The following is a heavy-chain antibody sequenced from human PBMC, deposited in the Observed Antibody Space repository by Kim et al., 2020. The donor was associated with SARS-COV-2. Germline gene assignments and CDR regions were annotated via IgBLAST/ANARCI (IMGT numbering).Heavy chain of an antibody. D-gene: IGHD2-2*01. Sequence: GGSLRLSCAASGFTFSSYGMHWVRQAPGKGLEWVAAISYDGSNKYYADSVKGRFTISRDNSKNTLYLQMNSLRAEDTAVYYCAKDFVVVPAAILYYGMDVWGQGTTVTVSS. CDR1: GFTFSSYG. CDR2: ISYDGSNK. CDR3: AKDFVVVPAAILYYGMDV. V-gene: IGHV3-30*18. J-gene: IGHJ6*02.